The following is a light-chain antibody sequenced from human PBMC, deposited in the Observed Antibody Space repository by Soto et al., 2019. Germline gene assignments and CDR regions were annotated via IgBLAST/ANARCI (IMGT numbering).Light chain of an antibody. V-gene: IGKV1-39*01. Sequence: DIQMTPSPSSLSASVGAIVTITCRASQSISSYLNWYQQKPGKAPKLLIYAASSLQSGVPSRFSGSGSGTDFTLTISSLQPEDFATYYCQQSYSTRVTFGQGTRLEIK. CDR3: QQSYSTRVT. J-gene: IGKJ5*01. CDR2: AAS. CDR1: QSISSY.